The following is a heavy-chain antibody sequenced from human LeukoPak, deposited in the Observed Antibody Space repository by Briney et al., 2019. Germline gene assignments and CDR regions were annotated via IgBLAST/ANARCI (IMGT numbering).Heavy chain of an antibody. CDR3: VRDGEYSHGIDFDY. V-gene: IGHV3-74*01. J-gene: IGHJ4*02. CDR2: TNGDGSDT. D-gene: IGHD5-18*01. CDR1: GFTFSSYA. Sequence: TGGSLRLSCAASGFTFSSYAMEWVRQAPGKGLVWVSRTNGDGSDTSYADSVKGRFTISRDSATNTLYLQMNSLRAEDTAIYYCVRDGEYSHGIDFDYWGQGTLVTVSP.